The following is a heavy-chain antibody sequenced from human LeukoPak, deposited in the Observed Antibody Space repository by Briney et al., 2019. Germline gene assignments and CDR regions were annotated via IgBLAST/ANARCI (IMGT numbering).Heavy chain of an antibody. CDR1: GFTASNNY. Sequence: PGGSLRLSCKASGFTASNNYMNWVRQAPGKGLEWVALIYSGGTTNYADSVKGRFTISRDNSKNTLYLQMTNVRVEDTAVYYCARDPPGIAASVSGGWGQGTLVTVSS. J-gene: IGHJ4*02. D-gene: IGHD6-13*01. CDR2: IYSGGTT. CDR3: ARDPPGIAASVSGG. V-gene: IGHV3-53*01.